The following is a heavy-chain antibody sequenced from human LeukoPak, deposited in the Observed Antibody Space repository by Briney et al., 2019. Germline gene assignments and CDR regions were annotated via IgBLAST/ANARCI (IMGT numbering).Heavy chain of an antibody. CDR1: GYSFNNYW. V-gene: IGHV5-51*01. CDR2: IYPGDSDR. CDR3: ARRVGIAVAGTHFDY. J-gene: IGHJ4*02. Sequence: GESLKISCKGSGYSFNNYWIGWVRQMPGKGLEWMGIIYPGDSDRRYSPSFQGQVSISADKSISTAYLQWSSLKASDTAIYYCARRVGIAVAGTHFDYWGQGTLVTVSS. D-gene: IGHD6-19*01.